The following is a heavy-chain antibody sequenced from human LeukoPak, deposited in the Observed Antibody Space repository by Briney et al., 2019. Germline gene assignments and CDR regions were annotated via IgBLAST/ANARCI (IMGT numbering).Heavy chain of an antibody. CDR2: IYYSGST. CDR1: GGSISSYY. CDR3: ARSARKGLWFSLLL. V-gene: IGHV4-59*01. J-gene: IGHJ4*02. Sequence: QPSETLSLTCTVSGGSISSYYWSWIRQPPGKGLEWIGYIYYSGSTNYNPSLKSRVTISVDTSKNQFSLKLSSVTAADTAVYYCARSARKGLWFSLLLWGQGTLVTVSS. D-gene: IGHD4/OR15-4a*01.